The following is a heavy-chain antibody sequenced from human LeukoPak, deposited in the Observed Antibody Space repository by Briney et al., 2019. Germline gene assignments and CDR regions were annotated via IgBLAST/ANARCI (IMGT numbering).Heavy chain of an antibody. J-gene: IGHJ4*02. Sequence: PGRSLRLSCAASGFTFSSYAMHWVRQAPGKGLEWVADISYDGSNKYYADSVKGRFTISRDNSKNTLYLQMNSLRAEDTAVYYCARDSYGSGIYYNHYYFDYWGQGTLVTVSS. CDR1: GFTFSSYA. CDR2: ISYDGSNK. V-gene: IGHV3-30-3*01. CDR3: ARDSYGSGIYYNHYYFDY. D-gene: IGHD3-10*01.